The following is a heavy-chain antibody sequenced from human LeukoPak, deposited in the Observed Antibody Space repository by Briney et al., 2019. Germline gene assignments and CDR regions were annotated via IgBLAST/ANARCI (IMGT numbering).Heavy chain of an antibody. CDR3: TSGERVDY. J-gene: IGHJ4*02. CDR1: GFTFSSYW. D-gene: IGHD2-21*01. V-gene: IGHV3-74*01. Sequence: GGSLRLSCAASGFTFSSYWMHWVRQAPGKGLVWVSRINSDGSSTSYADSVKGRFTISRDNAKNSLYLQMNGLRAEDAAVYYCTSGERVDYWGQGTLVTVSS. CDR2: INSDGSST.